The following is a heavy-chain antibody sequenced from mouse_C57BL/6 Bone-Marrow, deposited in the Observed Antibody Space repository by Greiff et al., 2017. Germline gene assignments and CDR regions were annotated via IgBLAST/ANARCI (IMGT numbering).Heavy chain of an antibody. V-gene: IGHV5-17*01. CDR1: GFTFSDYG. D-gene: IGHD2-4*01. Sequence: EVKLMESGGGLVKPGGSLKLSCAASGFTFSDYGMHWVRQAPEKGLEWVAYISSGSSTIYYADTVKGRFTLSRENGKNTLFLQMTSLRSEDTAMYYCARGGLRAFYFDYWGQGTTLTVSS. J-gene: IGHJ2*01. CDR2: ISSGSSTI. CDR3: ARGGLRAFYFDY.